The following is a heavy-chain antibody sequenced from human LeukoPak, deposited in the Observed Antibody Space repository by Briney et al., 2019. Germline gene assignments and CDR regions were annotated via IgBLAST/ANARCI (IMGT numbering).Heavy chain of an antibody. J-gene: IGHJ3*02. V-gene: IGHV3-21*01. Sequence: GGSLRLSCAASGFTFSSYSMNWVRQAPGKGLEWVSSISSSSSYIYYADSVKGRFTISRDNAKNSLYLQMNSLRAEDTAVYYCARDLSSSGYDAFDIWGQGTMVTVSS. CDR2: ISSSSSYI. D-gene: IGHD6-6*01. CDR3: ARDLSSSGYDAFDI. CDR1: GFTFSSYS.